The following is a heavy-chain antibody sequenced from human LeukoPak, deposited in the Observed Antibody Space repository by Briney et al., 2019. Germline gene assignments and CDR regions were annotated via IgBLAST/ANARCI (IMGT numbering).Heavy chain of an antibody. CDR1: GFTFSNYA. Sequence: PGGSLRLSCAASGFTFSNYAMSWVRQAPAQGLEWVSTITGGGGSTYYADSVKGRFTISRDNSKNTLYLQMNSLRAEDTAVYYCAKGSCSGGSCYPDYWGQGTLVTVSS. CDR2: ITGGGGST. V-gene: IGHV3-23*01. D-gene: IGHD2-15*01. J-gene: IGHJ4*02. CDR3: AKGSCSGGSCYPDY.